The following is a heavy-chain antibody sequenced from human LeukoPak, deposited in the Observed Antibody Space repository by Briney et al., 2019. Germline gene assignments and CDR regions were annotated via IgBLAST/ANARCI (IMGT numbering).Heavy chain of an antibody. V-gene: IGHV4-59*01. J-gene: IGHJ4*02. D-gene: IGHD3-3*01. CDR1: GGSISSYY. Sequence: SETLSLTCTVSGGSISSYYWSWIRQPPGKGLEWIGYIHYSGSTNYNPSLKSRVTISVDTSKNQFSLKLSSVTAADTAVYYCARGSGLGDFWSGYEYWGQGTLVTVSS. CDR2: IHYSGST. CDR3: ARGSGLGDFWSGYEY.